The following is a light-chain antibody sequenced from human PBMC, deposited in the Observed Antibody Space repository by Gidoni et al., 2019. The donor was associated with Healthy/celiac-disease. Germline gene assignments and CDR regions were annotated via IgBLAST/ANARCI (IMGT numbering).Light chain of an antibody. CDR1: QSVSSY. V-gene: IGKV3-11*01. Sequence: ELVLTQSLATLSLSPGERATLPCRASQSVSSYLAWYQQKPGQAPRLLIYDASNRATGIPARFSGSGSGTDFTLTISSLEPEDFAVYYCQQRSNWPLTFGGXTKVEIK. J-gene: IGKJ4*01. CDR2: DAS. CDR3: QQRSNWPLT.